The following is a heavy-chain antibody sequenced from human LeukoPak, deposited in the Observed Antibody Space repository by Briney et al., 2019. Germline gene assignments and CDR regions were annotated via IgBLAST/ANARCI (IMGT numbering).Heavy chain of an antibody. CDR1: VYTFTSYV. J-gene: IGHJ4*02. CDR3: ARVGVVVQKGDY. V-gene: IGHV1-18*01. CDR2: ISAYNGNT. Sequence: GASVKVSCKASVYTFTSYVISWVRQPPGQGLEWMGWISAYNGNTNYAKKLQGRVTMTTDTSTSTAYMELRSLRSDATAVYYCARVGVVVQKGDYWGQGTLVTVSS. D-gene: IGHD3-22*01.